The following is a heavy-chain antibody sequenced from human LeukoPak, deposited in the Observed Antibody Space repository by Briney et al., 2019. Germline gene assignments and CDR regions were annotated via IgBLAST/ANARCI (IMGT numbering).Heavy chain of an antibody. CDR3: ARGKPYCSGGSCYWYSYGYYFDY. D-gene: IGHD2-15*01. Sequence: SETLSLTCTVSGGSINTPNYYWGWIRQTPGKGLEWIGNIFYSGGTYYSPSLTSRVTISLDTSRNQFSLKLNSVTAADTAVYYCARGKPYCSGGSCYWYSYGYYFDYWGQGTLVTVSS. V-gene: IGHV4-39*07. J-gene: IGHJ4*02. CDR1: GGSINTPNYY. CDR2: IFYSGGT.